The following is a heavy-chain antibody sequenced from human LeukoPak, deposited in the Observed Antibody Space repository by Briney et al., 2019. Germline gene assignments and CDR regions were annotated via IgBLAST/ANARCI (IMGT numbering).Heavy chain of an antibody. D-gene: IGHD1-26*01. CDR3: ARLYSGSYFGLGAFDI. CDR1: GGSISSYY. CDR2: IYYSGST. V-gene: IGHV4-59*01. J-gene: IGHJ3*02. Sequence: PSETLSLTCTVSGGSISSYYWSWIRQPPGKGLEGSGYIYYSGSTNYNPSLKSRVTISVDTSKNQFSLKRSSVTAADTAVYYCARLYSGSYFGLGAFDIWGQGTMVTVSS.